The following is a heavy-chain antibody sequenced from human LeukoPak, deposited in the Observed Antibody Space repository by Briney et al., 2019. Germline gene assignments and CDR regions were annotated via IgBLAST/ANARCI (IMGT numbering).Heavy chain of an antibody. CDR1: GGTFSSYE. J-gene: IGHJ4*02. CDR2: IIPMFGTA. V-gene: IGHV1-69*05. Sequence: SVKVSCKASGGTFSSYEISWVRQAPGQGLEWMGGIIPMFGTAKYAQKFQGRVTITTDKSTSTAYMELSSLRSEDTAVYYCASGTTDTVVVPATLRNYYFDYWGQGTLVTVSS. CDR3: ASGTTDTVVVPATLRNYYFDY. D-gene: IGHD2-2*01.